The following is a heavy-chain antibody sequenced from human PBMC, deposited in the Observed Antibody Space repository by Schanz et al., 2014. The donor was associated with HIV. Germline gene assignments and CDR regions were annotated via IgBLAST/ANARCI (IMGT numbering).Heavy chain of an antibody. CDR3: ARGAAEMATMTPWRY. CDR1: EKAFSDID. CDR2: INPNSGGT. V-gene: IGHV1-2*02. D-gene: IGHD5-12*01. Sequence: QVRLVQSGAEVKKPGASVTVSCKTSEKAFSDIDINWVRQAPGQGLEWMGWINPNSGGTNYAQKFQGRVTMTRDTSNNPAYMELSRLRSDDTAVYYCARGAAEMATMTPWRYWGQGTLVTVSS. J-gene: IGHJ4*02.